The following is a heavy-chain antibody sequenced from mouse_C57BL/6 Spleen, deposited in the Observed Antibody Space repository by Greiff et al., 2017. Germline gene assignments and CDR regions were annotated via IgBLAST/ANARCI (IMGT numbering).Heavy chain of an antibody. J-gene: IGHJ3*01. CDR3: ALYYDYGFAY. Sequence: VQLKQSGPELVKPGASVKIPCKASGYTFTDYNMDWVKQSHGKSLEWIGDINPNNGGTIYNQKFKGKATLTVDKSSSTAYMELRSLTSEDTAVYYCALYYDYGFAYWGQGTLVTVSA. CDR2: INPNNGGT. V-gene: IGHV1-18*01. D-gene: IGHD2-4*01. CDR1: GYTFTDYN.